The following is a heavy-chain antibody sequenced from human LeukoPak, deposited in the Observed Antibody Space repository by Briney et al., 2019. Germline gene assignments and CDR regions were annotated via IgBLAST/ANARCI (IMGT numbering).Heavy chain of an antibody. CDR3: ARVRYSSSWYGNYYFDY. J-gene: IGHJ4*02. D-gene: IGHD6-13*01. CDR1: GGSISSYY. V-gene: IGHV4-59*06. Sequence: SETLSLTCTVSGGSISSYYWSWIRQPAGKGLEWIGYIYYSGSTYYNPSLKSRVTISVDTSKNQFSLKLSSVTAADTAVYYCARVRYSSSWYGNYYFDYWGQGTLVTVSS. CDR2: IYYSGST.